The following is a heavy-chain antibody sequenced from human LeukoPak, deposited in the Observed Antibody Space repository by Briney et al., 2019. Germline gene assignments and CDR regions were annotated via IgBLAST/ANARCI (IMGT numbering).Heavy chain of an antibody. J-gene: IGHJ6*02. Sequence: GESLKISCKGSGYSFTSYWIGWVRQMPGKGLEWMGIVYPGGSDTRYSPSFQGQVTISADKSISTAYLQWSSLKASDTAMYYCARSDQLKWFGDPRRPYYYGMAVWGQGTTVTVSS. V-gene: IGHV5-51*01. CDR1: GYSFTSYW. D-gene: IGHD3-10*01. CDR3: ARSDQLKWFGDPRRPYYYGMAV. CDR2: VYPGGSDT.